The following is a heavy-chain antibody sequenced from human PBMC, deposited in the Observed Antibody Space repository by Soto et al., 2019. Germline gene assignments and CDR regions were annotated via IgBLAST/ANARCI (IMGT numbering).Heavy chain of an antibody. CDR1: GGSISSGDYY. Sequence: PSETLSLTCTVSGGSISSGDYYWSWIRQPPGKGLEWIGYIYYSGSTYYNPSLKSRVTISVDTSKNQFSLKLSSVTAADTAVYYCALDSSGYYSSNYWGQGTLVTLSS. CDR3: ALDSSGYYSSNY. D-gene: IGHD3-22*01. V-gene: IGHV4-30-4*01. J-gene: IGHJ4*02. CDR2: IYYSGST.